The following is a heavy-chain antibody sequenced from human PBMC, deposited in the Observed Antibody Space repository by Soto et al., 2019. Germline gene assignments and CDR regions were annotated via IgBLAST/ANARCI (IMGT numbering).Heavy chain of an antibody. V-gene: IGHV3-30-3*01. CDR1: GFTFITYP. CDR2: ISYDGTNK. CDR3: AREYSGSGWYGTGDY. J-gene: IGHJ4*01. Sequence: VGSLSLSFAASGFTFITYPLHWVRQAPGKGLEWVAVISYDGTNKYYADSVKGRFTISRDISKNTMYLQMNILRLEDTAVYYCAREYSGSGWYGTGDYWGPGTLVTGST. D-gene: IGHD6-19*01.